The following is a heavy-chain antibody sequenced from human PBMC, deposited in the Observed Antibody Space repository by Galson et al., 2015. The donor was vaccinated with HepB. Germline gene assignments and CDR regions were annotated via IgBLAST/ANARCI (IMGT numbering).Heavy chain of an antibody. J-gene: IGHJ5*02. CDR2: ISGSGGST. CDR1: GFTFSSYA. CDR3: AKRDRNGWFDP. Sequence: PRLSCAASGFTFSSYAMSWVRQAPGKGLEWVSAISGSGGSTYYADSVKGRFTISRDNSKNTLYLQMNSLRAEDTAVYCCAKRDRNGWFDPWGQGTLVTVSS. V-gene: IGHV3-23*01.